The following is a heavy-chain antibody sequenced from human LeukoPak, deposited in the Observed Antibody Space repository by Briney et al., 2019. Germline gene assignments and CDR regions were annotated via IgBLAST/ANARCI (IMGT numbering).Heavy chain of an antibody. CDR2: IYTSGST. CDR3: ARSVYYYDSSGYYAYFQH. D-gene: IGHD3-22*01. V-gene: IGHV4-4*07. Sequence: SETLSLTCTVSGGSISSYYWSWIRQPAGKGLEWIGRIYTSGSTNYNPSLKSRVTMSVDTSKNQFSLKLSSVTAADTAVYYCARSVYYYDSSGYYAYFQHWGQGTLVAVSS. CDR1: GGSISSYY. J-gene: IGHJ1*01.